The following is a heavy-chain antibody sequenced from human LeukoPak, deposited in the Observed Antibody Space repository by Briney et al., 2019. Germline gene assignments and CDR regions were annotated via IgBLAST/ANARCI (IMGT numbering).Heavy chain of an antibody. Sequence: GESLKISCKGSGYSFTTYWIAWVRQLPGKGLEWMGIIYPGDSDTRYSPSFQGQVTISADKSISTAFLQWSSLKASDTAMYYCARQQGACYCYYGMDVWGKGTTVTVSS. CDR2: IYPGDSDT. V-gene: IGHV5-51*01. CDR1: GYSFTTYW. CDR3: ARQQGACYCYYGMDV. D-gene: IGHD3-16*01. J-gene: IGHJ6*04.